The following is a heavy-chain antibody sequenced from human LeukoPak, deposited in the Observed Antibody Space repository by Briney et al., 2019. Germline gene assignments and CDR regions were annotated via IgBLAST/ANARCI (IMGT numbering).Heavy chain of an antibody. J-gene: IGHJ4*02. CDR1: GGSFSGYY. CDR3: ARTSVVTRCFDY. V-gene: IGHV4-34*01. D-gene: IGHD4-23*01. Sequence: PSETLSLTCAVYGGSFSGYYWSWIRQPPGKGLEWIGEINHSGSTNYNPSLKSRVTISVDTSKNQFSLKLSSVTAADTAVYYCARTSVVTRCFDYWGQGTLVTVSS. CDR2: INHSGST.